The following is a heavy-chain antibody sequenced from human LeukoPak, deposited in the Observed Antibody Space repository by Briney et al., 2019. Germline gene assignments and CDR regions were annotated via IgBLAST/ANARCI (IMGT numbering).Heavy chain of an antibody. J-gene: IGHJ4*02. CDR3: AKAPVGLTTDY. CDR1: GITLSNYG. D-gene: IGHD1-26*01. V-gene: IGHV3-30*02. CDR2: IRYDGSNK. Sequence: PGGSLRLSWAASGITLSNYGRSWVRQAPCKGLEWVAFIRYDGSNKYYADSVKGRFTISRDNSKNTLYLQMNSLRAEDTAVYHCAKAPVGLTTDYWGQGTLVTVSS.